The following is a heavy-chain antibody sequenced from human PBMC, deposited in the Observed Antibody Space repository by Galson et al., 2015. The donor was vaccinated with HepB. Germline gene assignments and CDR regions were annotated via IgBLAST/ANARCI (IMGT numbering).Heavy chain of an antibody. CDR3: ARDGGGQNYYYYYYMDV. CDR2: ISSNSYI. D-gene: IGHD4-23*01. CDR1: GFTFSSYS. Sequence: SLRLSCAASGFTFSSYSMNWVRQAPGKGLEWVSSISSNSYIYYADSVKGRFTISRDNAKNSLYLQMNSLRAEDTAVYYCARDGGGQNYYYYYYMDVWGKGTTVTVSS. J-gene: IGHJ6*03. V-gene: IGHV3-21*01.